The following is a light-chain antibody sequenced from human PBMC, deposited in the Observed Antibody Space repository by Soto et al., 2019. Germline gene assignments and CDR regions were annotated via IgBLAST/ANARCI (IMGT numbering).Light chain of an antibody. CDR3: QSYDSSLSGWV. J-gene: IGLJ3*02. CDR2: GIS. CDR1: SSNIGACYD. V-gene: IGLV1-40*01. Sequence: QSVLTQPPSVSGAPGQTVTISCTGSSSNIGACYDVPWYQQLPGTAPKLLIYGISNRPSGVPDRFSGSKSGTSASLAITGLQAEDEAYYYCQSYDSSLSGWVFGRGTKLTVL.